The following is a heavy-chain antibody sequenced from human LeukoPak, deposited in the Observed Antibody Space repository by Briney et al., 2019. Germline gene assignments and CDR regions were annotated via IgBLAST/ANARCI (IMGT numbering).Heavy chain of an antibody. CDR2: IHQSENT. CDR3: AKSNGYGLVDI. V-gene: IGHV4-38-2*02. D-gene: IGHD3-10*01. CDR1: GYSISSGYY. J-gene: IGHJ3*02. Sequence: SETLSLTCTVSGYSISSGYYWGWIRQPPGKGLEWIGSIHQSENTFYNPSLKSRVTISVDTSKNQFSLKLTSVTAADTAVYYCAKSNGYGLVDIWGQGTMVTVSS.